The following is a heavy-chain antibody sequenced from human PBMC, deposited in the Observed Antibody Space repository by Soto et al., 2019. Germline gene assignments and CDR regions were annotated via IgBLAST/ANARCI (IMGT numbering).Heavy chain of an antibody. CDR3: ARGGTPIAY. CDR1: GYTFTNFG. V-gene: IGHV1-18*01. D-gene: IGHD3-16*01. Sequence: QVHLVQSGAEVKKPGDSVKVSCTASGYTFTNFGISGLRQAPGQGLEWMGCISAYNGNTNYAQKFQGRVTMTTDTSTSTDYMELRSLRSDDTAVYDCARGGTPIAYWGQGTLVTVSS. CDR2: ISAYNGNT. J-gene: IGHJ4*02.